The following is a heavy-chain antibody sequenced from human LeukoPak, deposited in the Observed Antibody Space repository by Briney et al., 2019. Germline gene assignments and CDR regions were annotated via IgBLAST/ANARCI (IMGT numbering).Heavy chain of an antibody. J-gene: IGHJ4*02. CDR3: ARASTTVPNLLDY. V-gene: IGHV3-74*01. CDR2: IKGDGSST. D-gene: IGHD4-17*01. Sequence: GGSLRLSCAASGFXFSTYWIHWVRQAPGKGLVWVSRIKGDGSSTIYADSVKGRFTISRDNSKNTVYLQTSSLRAEDTAVYYCARASTTVPNLLDYWGQGTLVTVSS. CDR1: GFXFSTYW.